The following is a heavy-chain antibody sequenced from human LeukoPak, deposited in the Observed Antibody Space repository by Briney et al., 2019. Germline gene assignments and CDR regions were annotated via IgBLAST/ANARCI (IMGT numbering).Heavy chain of an antibody. CDR1: GFTFSNAW. CDR3: TTYYASTAWIDY. CDR2: IKSQTDGGTT. D-gene: IGHD2-2*01. Sequence: GGSLRLSCAASGFTFSNAWMSWVRQAPGKGLECVGRIKSQTDGGTTDYAAPVKGRFTISRDDSKNTLYLQMNSLKTEDTAVYYCTTYYASTAWIDYWGQGTLVTVSS. J-gene: IGHJ4*02. V-gene: IGHV3-15*01.